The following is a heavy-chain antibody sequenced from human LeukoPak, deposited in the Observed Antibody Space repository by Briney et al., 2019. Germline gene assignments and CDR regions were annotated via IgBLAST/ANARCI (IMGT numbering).Heavy chain of an antibody. V-gene: IGHV3-11*04. CDR3: ASRVSYEDAFDI. J-gene: IGHJ3*02. CDR2: ISGSGGSL. Sequence: GGSLRLSCVASGFTFSDSYMTWIRQAPGKGLEWISYISGSGGSLYYADSVKGRFTISRDNAKNSLFLQMNSLRAEDTAVYYCASRVSYEDAFDIWGQGTMVTVSS. CDR1: GFTFSDSY. D-gene: IGHD5-12*01.